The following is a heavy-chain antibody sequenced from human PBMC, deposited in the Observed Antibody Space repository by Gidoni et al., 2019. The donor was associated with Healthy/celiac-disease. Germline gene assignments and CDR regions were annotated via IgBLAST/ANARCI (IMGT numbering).Heavy chain of an antibody. V-gene: IGHV3-30*18. J-gene: IGHJ4*02. Sequence: QVQLVESGGGVVQPGRSLRLSCAASGFTFSSYGMPWVRQAPGKGLEWVAVISYDGSNKYYADSVKGRFTISRDNSKNTLYLQMNSLRAEDTAVYYCAKALQGSTSCFDYWGQGTLVTVSS. D-gene: IGHD2-2*01. CDR2: ISYDGSNK. CDR3: AKALQGSTSCFDY. CDR1: GFTFSSYG.